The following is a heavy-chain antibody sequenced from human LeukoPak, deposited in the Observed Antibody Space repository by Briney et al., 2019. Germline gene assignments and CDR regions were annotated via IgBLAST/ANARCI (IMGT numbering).Heavy chain of an antibody. V-gene: IGHV3-53*01. J-gene: IGHJ4*02. D-gene: IGHD6-19*01. Sequence: GGSLRLSCAASGFTVSSNYMSWVRQAPGKGLEWVSLIYSGGTTYSADSVRGRFTISRDNSKNTLYLQMSSLRGEDTAVYYCARGIGWYDYWGQGTLVTVSS. CDR1: GFTVSSNY. CDR3: ARGIGWYDY. CDR2: IYSGGTT.